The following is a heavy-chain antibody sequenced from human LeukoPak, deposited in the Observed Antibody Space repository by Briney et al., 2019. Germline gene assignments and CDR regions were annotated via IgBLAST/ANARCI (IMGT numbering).Heavy chain of an antibody. D-gene: IGHD3-22*01. V-gene: IGHV4-34*01. Sequence: SETLSLTCAVYGGSFSGYYWSWIRQPPGKGLEWIGEINHSGSTNYNPSLKSRVTISVDTSKNQFSLKLSSVTAADTAVYYCASPRSDCSGYYFDYWGQGTLVTVSS. CDR2: INHSGST. CDR3: ASPRSDCSGYYFDY. CDR1: GGSFSGYY. J-gene: IGHJ4*02.